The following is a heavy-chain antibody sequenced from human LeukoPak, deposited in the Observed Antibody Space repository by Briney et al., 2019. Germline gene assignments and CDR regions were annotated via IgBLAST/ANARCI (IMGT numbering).Heavy chain of an antibody. V-gene: IGHV4-30-2*01. J-gene: IGHJ3*02. Sequence: PSETLPLTCTVSGGSISSGGFSWNWIRQPPGKGLEWIGQIYHSGTTHYNPSLESRVTISVDKSKNHFSLRLSSVTAADTAVYYCARDAWGSTYGSGYAFDIWGQGTMVTVSS. D-gene: IGHD3-10*01. CDR3: ARDAWGSTYGSGYAFDI. CDR1: GGSISSGGFS. CDR2: IYHSGTT.